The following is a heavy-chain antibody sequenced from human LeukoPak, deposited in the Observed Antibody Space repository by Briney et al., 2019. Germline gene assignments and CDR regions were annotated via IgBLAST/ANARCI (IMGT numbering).Heavy chain of an antibody. J-gene: IGHJ4*02. Sequence: GGSLRLSCAASGFTFSSYSRNWVRQPPGKGLEWVSSISSSSSYKYYADSVKGRFTISRDNAKNSLYLQMNSLRAEDTAVYYCARDPRRQLDYWGQGNLVTVSS. CDR3: ARDPRRQLDY. V-gene: IGHV3-21*01. CDR1: GFTFSSYS. CDR2: ISSSSSYK. D-gene: IGHD6-6*01.